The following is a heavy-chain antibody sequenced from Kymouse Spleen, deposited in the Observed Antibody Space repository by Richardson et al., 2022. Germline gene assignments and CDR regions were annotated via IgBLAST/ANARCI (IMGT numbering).Heavy chain of an antibody. CDR3: ARENLQLLYYYGMDV. Sequence: QVQLQESGPGLVKPSETLSLTCTVSGGSISSYYWSWIRQPPGKGLEWIGYIYYSGSTNYNPSLKSRVTISVDTSKNQFSLKLSSVTAADTAVYYCARENLQLLYYYGMDVWGQGTTVTVSS. CDR1: GGSISSYY. V-gene: IGHV4-59*01. D-gene: IGHD2-2*02. J-gene: IGHJ6*02. CDR2: IYYSGST.